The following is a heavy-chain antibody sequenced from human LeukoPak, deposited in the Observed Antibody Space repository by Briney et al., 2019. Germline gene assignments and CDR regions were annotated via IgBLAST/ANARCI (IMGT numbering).Heavy chain of an antibody. J-gene: IGHJ6*02. Sequence: PSETLSLTCTVSGGSISSYYWSWIRQPPGKGLEWIGYIYYSGSTNYNPSLKSRVTISVDTSKNQFSLKLSSVTAADTAVYYCAGGGVAGKYYYYYYGMDVWGQGTTVTVSS. CDR3: AGGGVAGKYYYYYYGMDV. V-gene: IGHV4-59*01. CDR1: GGSISSYY. CDR2: IYYSGST. D-gene: IGHD6-19*01.